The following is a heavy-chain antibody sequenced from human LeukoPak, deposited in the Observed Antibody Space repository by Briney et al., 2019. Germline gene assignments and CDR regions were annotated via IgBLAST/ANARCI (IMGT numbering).Heavy chain of an antibody. CDR1: GFTFSSYE. J-gene: IGHJ4*02. D-gene: IGHD4-23*01. Sequence: QPGGSLRLSCAASGFTFSSYEMNWVRQAPGKGLEWVSYISSSGSTIYYADSVKGRFTISRDNAKNSLYLQMNSLRAEDTAVYYCVRDNGGSSPFDYWGQGTLVTVSS. CDR3: VRDNGGSSPFDY. CDR2: ISSSGSTI. V-gene: IGHV3-48*03.